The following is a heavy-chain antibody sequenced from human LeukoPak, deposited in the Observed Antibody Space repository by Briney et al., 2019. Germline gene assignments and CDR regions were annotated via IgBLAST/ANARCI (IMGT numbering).Heavy chain of an antibody. CDR1: GFTFSDYA. D-gene: IGHD2/OR15-2a*01. CDR3: ARNKAITAFFGMDV. CDR2: IAYGGTYT. V-gene: IGHV3-30*03. Sequence: GTSLRLSCAASGFTFSDYAMHWVRQAPGKGLEWVAVIAYGGTYTHHADSLKGRFTISRDNSRDTLYLQINSLRPEDTALYYCARNKAITAFFGMDVWGKGTTVTVSS. J-gene: IGHJ6*04.